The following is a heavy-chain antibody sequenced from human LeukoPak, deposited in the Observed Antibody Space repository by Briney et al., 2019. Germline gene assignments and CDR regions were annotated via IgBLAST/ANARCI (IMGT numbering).Heavy chain of an antibody. CDR2: ISGSGDST. Sequence: GGSLRLSCAASGFTFSSYAMSWVRQAPGKGLEWVSAISGSGDSTYYADSVKGRFTISRDNSKNTLYLQMNSLRAEDTAVYYCPKDTQWLVRESSADFDYWGQGTLVTVSS. CDR1: GFTFSSYA. V-gene: IGHV3-23*01. J-gene: IGHJ4*02. CDR3: PKDTQWLVRESSADFDY. D-gene: IGHD6-19*01.